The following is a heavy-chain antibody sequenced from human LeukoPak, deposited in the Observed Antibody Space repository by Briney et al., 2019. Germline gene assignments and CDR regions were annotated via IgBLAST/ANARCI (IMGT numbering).Heavy chain of an antibody. CDR3: AKDIGGYSYAADY. D-gene: IGHD5-18*01. CDR1: GFTFDNYA. J-gene: IGHJ4*02. Sequence: SGGSLRLSCAASGFTFDNYAMHWVRQAPGKGLAWASLISGDGGRTYYADSVKGRFTISRDNSKNSLYLQMNSLRIEDTALYYCAKDIGGYSYAADYWGQETLVTVSS. V-gene: IGHV3-43*02. CDR2: ISGDGGRT.